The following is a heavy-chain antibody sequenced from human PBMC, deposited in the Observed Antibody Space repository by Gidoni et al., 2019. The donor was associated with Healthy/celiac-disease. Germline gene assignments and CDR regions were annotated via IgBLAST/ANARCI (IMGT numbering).Heavy chain of an antibody. CDR2: IIPILGIA. D-gene: IGHD3-10*01. J-gene: IGHJ4*02. CDR3: ATGGSGSYVDY. V-gene: IGHV1-69*02. Sequence: QVQLVQSGAEVKKPGSSVKVSCKASGGTFSSYTISWVRQAPGQGLEWMGRIIPILGIANYAQKFQGRVTITADKSTSTAYMELSSLRSEDTAVYYCATGGSGSYVDYWGQGTLVTVSS. CDR1: GGTFSSYT.